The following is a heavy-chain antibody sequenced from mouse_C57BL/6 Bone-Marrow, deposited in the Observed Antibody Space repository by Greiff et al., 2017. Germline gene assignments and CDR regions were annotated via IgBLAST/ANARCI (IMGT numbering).Heavy chain of an antibody. CDR3: TGLRPFAY. V-gene: IGHV6-3*01. CDR1: GFTFSNYW. CDR2: IRLKSDNYAT. Sequence: EVKLMESGGGLVQPGGSMKLSCVASGFTFSNYWMNWVRQSPEKGLEWVAQIRLKSDNYATHYAESVKGRFTISRDDSQSSVYLQMNNLRAEDTGIYYCTGLRPFAYWGQGTLVTVSA. J-gene: IGHJ3*01. D-gene: IGHD2-4*01.